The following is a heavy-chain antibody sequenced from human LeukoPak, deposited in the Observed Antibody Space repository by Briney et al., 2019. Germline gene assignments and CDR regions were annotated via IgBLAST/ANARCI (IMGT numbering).Heavy chain of an antibody. CDR3: ARHGLRGDVAPDY. CDR1: GSSFTSYW. Sequence: GASLKISCKGSGSSFTSYWIGWVRQMPGKGLEWMGIIYPGDSDTRYSPSFQGQVTISADKSISTAYLQWSSLKASDTAMYYCARHGLRGDVAPDYWGQGTLVTVSS. CDR2: IYPGDSDT. V-gene: IGHV5-51*01. J-gene: IGHJ4*02. D-gene: IGHD3-16*01.